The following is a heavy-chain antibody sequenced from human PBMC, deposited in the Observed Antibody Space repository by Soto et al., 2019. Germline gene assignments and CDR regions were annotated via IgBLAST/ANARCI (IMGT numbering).Heavy chain of an antibody. Sequence: SGPTLVNPTQPLTLTCTFSGFSLSTSGMCVSWIRQPPGKALEWLALIDWDDDKYYSTSLKTRLTISKDTSKNQVVLTMTNMDPVDTGTYYYARMGRGYCSGGSCPSYHYYGMDVWGQGT. V-gene: IGHV2-70*01. D-gene: IGHD2-15*01. CDR1: GFSLSTSGMC. CDR3: ARMGRGYCSGGSCPSYHYYGMDV. CDR2: IDWDDDK. J-gene: IGHJ6*02.